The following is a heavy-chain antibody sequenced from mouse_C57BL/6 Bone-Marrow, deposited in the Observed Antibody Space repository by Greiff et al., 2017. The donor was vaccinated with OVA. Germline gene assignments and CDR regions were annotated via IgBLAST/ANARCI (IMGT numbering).Heavy chain of an antibody. CDR3: TLFITPFDY. CDR1: GFNIKDDY. CDR2: IDPENGDT. V-gene: IGHV14-4*01. Sequence: EVMLVESGAELVRPGASVKLSCTASGFNIKDDYMHWVKQRPEQGLAWIGWIDPENGDTEYASKFQGKATITADTSSNTAYLQLSSLTSEDTAVYYCTLFITPFDYWGQGTTLTVSS. J-gene: IGHJ2*01. D-gene: IGHD1-1*01.